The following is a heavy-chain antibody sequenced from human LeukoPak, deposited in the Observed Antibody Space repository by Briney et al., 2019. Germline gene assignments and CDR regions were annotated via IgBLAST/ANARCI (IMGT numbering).Heavy chain of an antibody. V-gene: IGHV4-59*01. D-gene: IGHD5-24*01. CDR1: GGSISSYY. CDR2: IYYNGNT. J-gene: IGHJ4*02. CDR3: ARVDLRDGLDY. Sequence: PSETLSLTCTVSGGSISSYYWSWLRQPPGKGLEWIGYIYYNGNTNYNPSLKSRVTISVDTSKNQFSLKLSSVTAADTAVYYCARVDLRDGLDYWGQGTLVTVSS.